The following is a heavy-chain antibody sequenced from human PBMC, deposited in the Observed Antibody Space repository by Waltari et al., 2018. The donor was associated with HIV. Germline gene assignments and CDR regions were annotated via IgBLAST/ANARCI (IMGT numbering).Heavy chain of an antibody. CDR3: ARTGRGFHFGMDA. CDR1: GIRVDSNY. J-gene: IGHJ6*02. V-gene: IGHV3-53*01. CDR2: SHSGGNT. Sequence: EVQLVESGGGLIQPGGSLRLSCAASGIRVDSNYLTWVRQAPGRGLEWVSISHSGGNTYYADFVKGRFTISRDNSKNTLFLQMHSLRADDTAVYYCARTGRGFHFGMDAWGQGTTVTVSS. D-gene: IGHD7-27*01.